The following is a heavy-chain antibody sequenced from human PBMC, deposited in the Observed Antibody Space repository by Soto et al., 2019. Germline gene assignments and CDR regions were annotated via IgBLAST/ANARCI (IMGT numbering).Heavy chain of an antibody. CDR1: GFTFSIYW. CDR3: ASCLNGRGDAFDI. Sequence: EVQLVESGGGLVQPGGSLRLSCAASGFTFSIYWMSWVRQAPGKGLEWVANIKQDGSEKYYVDSVKGRFTISRDNAKNSLYLQMDSLRAEDTAVYYCASCLNGRGDAFDIWGQGTMVTVSS. CDR2: IKQDGSEK. V-gene: IGHV3-7*01. J-gene: IGHJ3*02. D-gene: IGHD1-20*01.